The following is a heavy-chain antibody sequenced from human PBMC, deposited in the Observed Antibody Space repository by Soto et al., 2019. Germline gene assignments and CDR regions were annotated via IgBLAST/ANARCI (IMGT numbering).Heavy chain of an antibody. V-gene: IGHV4-30-4*01. CDR1: GGSISSGDYY. CDR3: AGHDYGDYVFDY. D-gene: IGHD4-17*01. Sequence: SETLSLTCTVSGGSISSGDYYWSWIRQPPGKGLEWIGYIYYSGSTYYNPSLKSRVTISVDTSKNQFSLKLSSVTAAGTAVYYCAGHDYGDYVFDYWGQGTLVTVSS. CDR2: IYYSGST. J-gene: IGHJ4*02.